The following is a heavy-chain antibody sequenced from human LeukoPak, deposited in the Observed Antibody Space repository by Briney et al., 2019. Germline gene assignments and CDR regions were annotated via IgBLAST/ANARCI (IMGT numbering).Heavy chain of an antibody. V-gene: IGHV4-59*01. Sequence: SETLSLTSIVSGDSISSYYWSWIRQPPGKGLEWIGYIYYSGSTNYNPSLKSRVTISVDASKNHFSLKLSSVTAADTAVYYCARDRSLGIIDYWGQGTLVTVSS. J-gene: IGHJ4*02. CDR2: IYYSGST. CDR1: GDSISSYY. CDR3: ARDRSLGIIDY. D-gene: IGHD3-22*01.